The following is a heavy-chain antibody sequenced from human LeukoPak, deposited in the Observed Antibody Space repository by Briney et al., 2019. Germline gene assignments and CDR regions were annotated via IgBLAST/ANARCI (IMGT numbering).Heavy chain of an antibody. D-gene: IGHD5-12*01. CDR3: AKDFSVQVLGGFDAFDI. Sequence: PSETLSLTCTVSGGSISSSSYYWGWIRQPPGKGLEWIGSIYYSGSTYYNPSLKSRVTISVDTSKNQFSLKLGSVTAADTAVYYCAKDFSVQVLGGFDAFDIWGQGTMVTVSS. V-gene: IGHV4-39*07. CDR2: IYYSGST. J-gene: IGHJ3*02. CDR1: GGSISSSSYY.